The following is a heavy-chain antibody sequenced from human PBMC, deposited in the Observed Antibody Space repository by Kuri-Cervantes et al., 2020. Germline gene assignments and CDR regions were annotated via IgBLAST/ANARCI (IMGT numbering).Heavy chain of an antibody. D-gene: IGHD3/OR15-3a*01. CDR3: ARSTKPSDRDWPYFDD. J-gene: IGHJ4*02. Sequence: GESLKISCAASGFIVSGNFMNWVRQAPGQGLEWVSIIYSGGSTQYADSVKGRFTISRDNSQNTLYLQMNSLRPEDTAVYYCARSTKPSDRDWPYFDDWGQGTRVTVSS. CDR1: GFIVSGNF. V-gene: IGHV3-66*02. CDR2: IYSGGST.